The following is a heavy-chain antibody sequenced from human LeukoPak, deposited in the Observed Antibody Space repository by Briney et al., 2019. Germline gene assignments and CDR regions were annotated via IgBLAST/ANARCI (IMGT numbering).Heavy chain of an antibody. V-gene: IGHV4-39*07. CDR2: IYHSGST. D-gene: IGHD3-22*01. Sequence: TETLSLTCTVSGGSISSSSYYWGWIRQPPGKGLEWIGSIYHSGSTYYNPSLKSRVTISVDTSKNQFSLKLSSVTAADTAVYYCARDPITMIVAWGAFDIWGQGTMVTVSS. J-gene: IGHJ3*02. CDR3: ARDPITMIVAWGAFDI. CDR1: GGSISSSSYY.